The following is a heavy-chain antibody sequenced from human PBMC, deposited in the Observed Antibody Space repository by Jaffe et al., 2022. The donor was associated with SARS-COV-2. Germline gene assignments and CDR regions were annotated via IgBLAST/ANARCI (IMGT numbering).Heavy chain of an antibody. CDR2: FRSKPYGGTT. D-gene: IGHD2-2*01. J-gene: IGHJ4*02. Sequence: EVQLVESGGGLVQPGRSLRLSCTASGFTFGDYAMSWFRQAPGKGLEWVGFFRSKPYGGTTEYAASVKDRFIISRDDSKSIAYLQMNSLKTEDTAVYYCTRGGAEYCTSTSCYVAPFDYWGQGSLVTVSS. CDR3: TRGGAEYCTSTSCYVAPFDY. V-gene: IGHV3-49*03. CDR1: GFTFGDYA.